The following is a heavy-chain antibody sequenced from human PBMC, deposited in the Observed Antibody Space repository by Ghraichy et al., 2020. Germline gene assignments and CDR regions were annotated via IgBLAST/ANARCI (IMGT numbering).Heavy chain of an antibody. V-gene: IGHV4-31*03. CDR2: IYHSGST. CDR3: ARVTARQTFDY. D-gene: IGHD5-18*01. J-gene: IGHJ4*02. Sequence: SETLSLTCTVSGGSVNSGANYWSWVRQHPGKGLEWIAYIYHSGSTFYNPSLRSRVTISVDTSNNQFSLKLSSVTAADTAVYYCARVTARQTFDYWGRGTLVTVSS. CDR1: GGSVNSGANY.